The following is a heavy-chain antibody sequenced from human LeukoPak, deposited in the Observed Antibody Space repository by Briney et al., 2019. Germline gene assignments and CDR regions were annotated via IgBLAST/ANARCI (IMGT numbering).Heavy chain of an antibody. D-gene: IGHD2-15*01. V-gene: IGHV4-59*01. J-gene: IGHJ5*02. CDR3: ARIHCSGGSCLPFDP. CDR2: IYYSGST. Sequence: SETLSLTCTVSGGSISSYYWSWIRQPPGKGLEWIGYIYYSGSTNYNPSLKSRVTISVDTSKNQFSLKLSSVTAADTAVYYCARIHCSGGSCLPFDPWGQGTLVTVSS. CDR1: GGSISSYY.